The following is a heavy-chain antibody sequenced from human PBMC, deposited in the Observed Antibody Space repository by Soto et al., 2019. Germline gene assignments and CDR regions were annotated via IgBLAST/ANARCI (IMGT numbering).Heavy chain of an antibody. CDR1: GFTFSSYW. D-gene: IGHD3-3*01. Sequence: PGGFLRLSCAASGFTFSSYWMSWVRQAPGKGLEWVANIKQDGSEKYYVDSVKGRFTISRDNAKNSLYLQMNSLRAEDTAVYYCARPRGTIFGVVIMEYYYYMDVWGKGTTVTAP. J-gene: IGHJ6*03. V-gene: IGHV3-7*01. CDR3: ARPRGTIFGVVIMEYYYYMDV. CDR2: IKQDGSEK.